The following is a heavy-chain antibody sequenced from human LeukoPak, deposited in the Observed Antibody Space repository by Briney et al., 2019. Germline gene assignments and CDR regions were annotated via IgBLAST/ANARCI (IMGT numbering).Heavy chain of an antibody. CDR1: GGSISSYS. Sequence: SETLSLTCTVSGGSISSYSWSWIRQPPGKGLEWIGYIYHSGSTYYNPSLKSRVTISVDRSKNQFSLKLSSVTAADTAVYYCARCIAAAGSGYFDYWGQGTLVTVSS. D-gene: IGHD6-13*01. V-gene: IGHV4-30-2*01. J-gene: IGHJ4*02. CDR3: ARCIAAAGSGYFDY. CDR2: IYHSGST.